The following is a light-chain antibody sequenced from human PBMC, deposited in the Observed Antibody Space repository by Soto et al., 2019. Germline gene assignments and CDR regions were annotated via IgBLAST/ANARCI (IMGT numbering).Light chain of an antibody. CDR3: QSYDGTTVV. CDR2: DDD. J-gene: IGLJ2*01. V-gene: IGLV6-57*04. CDR1: SGNIASNY. Sequence: LTQPHSVSESPGKTITISCTRSSGNIASNYVQWYQQRPGGAPTTVIYDDDQRPSGVPDRFSGSIDSSSNSASLTISGLKTEDEADYHCQSYDGTTVVFGGGTKLTVL.